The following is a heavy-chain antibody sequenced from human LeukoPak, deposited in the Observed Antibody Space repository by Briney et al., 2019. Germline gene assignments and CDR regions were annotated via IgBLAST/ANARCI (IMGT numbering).Heavy chain of an antibody. D-gene: IGHD1-26*01. CDR2: IDSNTGDT. CDR1: GYTFTAYY. V-gene: IGHV1-2*02. CDR3: SRDRSITEKYTGRYFHDY. J-gene: IGHJ4*02. Sequence: ASVTVSFTASGYTFTAYYLHWVRQAPGQGLEWMGWIDSNTGDTKYTQKFQGRVSMTRDTSFNTAYMELSRLTSDDTAVYYCSRDRSITEKYTGRYFHDYWGQGSLVTVSS.